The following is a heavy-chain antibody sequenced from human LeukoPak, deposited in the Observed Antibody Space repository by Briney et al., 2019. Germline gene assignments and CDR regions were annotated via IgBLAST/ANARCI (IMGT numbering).Heavy chain of an antibody. J-gene: IGHJ4*02. Sequence: SETLSLTCTVSGGSISSGGYYWSWIRQHPGKGLEWIGYIYYSGSTNYNPSLKSRVTISVDTSKNQFSLKLSSVTAADTAVYYCARVEVPLYYFDYWGQGTLVTVSS. CDR1: GGSISSGGYY. CDR2: IYYSGST. D-gene: IGHD1-1*01. CDR3: ARVEVPLYYFDY. V-gene: IGHV4-61*08.